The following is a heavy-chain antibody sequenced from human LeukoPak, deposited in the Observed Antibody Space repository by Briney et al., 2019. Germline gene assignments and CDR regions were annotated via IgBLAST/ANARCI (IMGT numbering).Heavy chain of an antibody. Sequence: GESLKIPCKGSGSSFTSYWIGWVRQMPGKGLEWMGIIYPGDSDTRYSPSFQGQVTISADKSITTAYLQWSSLKASDTAMYYCAGQGDSSDYYYPHFDYWGQGTLVTVSS. CDR1: GSSFTSYW. J-gene: IGHJ4*02. CDR3: AGQGDSSDYYYPHFDY. D-gene: IGHD3-22*01. V-gene: IGHV5-51*01. CDR2: IYPGDSDT.